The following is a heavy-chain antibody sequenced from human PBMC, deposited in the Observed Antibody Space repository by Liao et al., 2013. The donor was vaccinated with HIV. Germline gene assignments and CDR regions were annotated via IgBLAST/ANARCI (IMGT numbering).Heavy chain of an antibody. CDR3: ARGKMGGALDY. J-gene: IGHJ4*02. D-gene: IGHD5-24*01. CDR2: TYTSGST. CDR1: GGSISSDNNY. V-gene: IGHV4-61*02. Sequence: QVQLQESGPGLVKPSQTLSLTCTVSGGSISSDNNYWSWIRQPAGKGLEWIGRTYTSGSTNYNPSLKSRVTMSVDTSKNQFSLKLRSVTAADTAVYYCARGKMGGALDYWGQGTQVTVSS.